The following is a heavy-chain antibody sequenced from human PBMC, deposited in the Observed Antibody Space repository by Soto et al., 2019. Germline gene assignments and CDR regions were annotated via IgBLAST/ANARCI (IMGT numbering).Heavy chain of an antibody. CDR2: IYPGDSDT. V-gene: IGHV5-51*01. D-gene: IGHD6-13*01. Sequence: PGESLNISCKGSGYSFTSYWINWVRQMPGKGLEWMGIIYPGDSDTRYSPSFQGQVTISADKSIDTAYLQWRSLKASDTAVYYCARHHGSPGSYFGLDVWGQGTTVTDSS. J-gene: IGHJ6*02. CDR3: ARHHGSPGSYFGLDV. CDR1: GYSFTSYW.